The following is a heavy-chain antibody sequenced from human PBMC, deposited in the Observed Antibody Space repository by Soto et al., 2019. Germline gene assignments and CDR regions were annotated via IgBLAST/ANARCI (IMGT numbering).Heavy chain of an antibody. CDR1: GGSISSSSYY. CDR3: ARGSSSWYWFDP. J-gene: IGHJ5*02. CDR2: IYYSGST. D-gene: IGHD6-13*01. V-gene: IGHV4-39*01. Sequence: SETMSLTCTVSGGSISSSSYYWGWIRQPPGKGLEWIGSIYYSGSTYYNPSLKSRVTISVDTSKNQFSLKLSSVTAADTAVYYCARGSSSWYWFDPWGQGTLVTVPQ.